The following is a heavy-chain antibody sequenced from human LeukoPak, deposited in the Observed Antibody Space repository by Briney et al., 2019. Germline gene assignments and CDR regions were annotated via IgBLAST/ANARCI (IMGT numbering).Heavy chain of an antibody. CDR3: AGQKDPRPIDY. V-gene: IGHV1-2*02. CDR2: VNPASGGT. CDR1: GYKFIAYY. Sequence: ASVKVSCKASGYKFIAYYMHCVRQAPGQGLEWMGWVNPASGGTNYAQKFQGRVTMTRDTSIATAYMELNELTSDDTAVYYCAGQKDPRPIDYWGQGTLVTVSS. J-gene: IGHJ4*02.